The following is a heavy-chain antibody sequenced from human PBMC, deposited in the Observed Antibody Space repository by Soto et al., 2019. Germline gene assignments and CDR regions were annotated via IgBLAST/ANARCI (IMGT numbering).Heavy chain of an antibody. CDR1: GFTFSSYG. J-gene: IGHJ5*02. V-gene: IGHV3-33*01. CDR2: IWYDGSNK. Sequence: QVQLVESGGCVVQPGRSLRLSCAASGFTFSSYGMHWVRQAPGKGLEWVAVIWYDGSNKYYADSVKGRFTISRDNSKNTLYLQMNSLRAEDTAVYYCARVQSGSTPAGWFDPWGQGTLVTVSS. CDR3: ARVQSGSTPAGWFDP. D-gene: IGHD1-26*01.